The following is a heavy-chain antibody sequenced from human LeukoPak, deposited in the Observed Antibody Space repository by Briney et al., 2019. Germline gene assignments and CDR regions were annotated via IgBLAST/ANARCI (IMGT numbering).Heavy chain of an antibody. D-gene: IGHD4-23*01. V-gene: IGHV3-48*03. CDR1: GFTFRSYE. J-gene: IGHJ3*02. Sequence: GGSLRLSCTASGFTFRSYEMNWVRQAPGKGLEWVSYIGFTDSPIYYADSVKGRFTISRDNAKNSLYLQMNSLRAEDTAVYYCARVGGLLGGNPYDAFDMWGQGTMVTVSS. CDR3: ARVGGLLGGNPYDAFDM. CDR2: IGFTDSPI.